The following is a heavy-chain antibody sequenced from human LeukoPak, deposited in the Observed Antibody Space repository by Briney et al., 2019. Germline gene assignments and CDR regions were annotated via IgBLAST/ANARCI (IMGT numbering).Heavy chain of an antibody. V-gene: IGHV3-21*01. J-gene: IGHJ3*02. D-gene: IGHD4-23*01. CDR1: GFIFSSYS. CDR3: ARGQDTVVTSRDAFDI. Sequence: GGSLRLSCAVSGFIFSSYSMNWVRQAPGKGLEWVSSISTSSIYIYYADSVKGRFTISRDNAKNSLYLQMNSLRAEDTAVYYCARGQDTVVTSRDAFDIRGQGTMVTVSS. CDR2: ISTSSIYI.